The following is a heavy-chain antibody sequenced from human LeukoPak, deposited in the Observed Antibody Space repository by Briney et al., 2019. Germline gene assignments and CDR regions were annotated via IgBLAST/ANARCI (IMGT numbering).Heavy chain of an antibody. Sequence: PSETLSLTCTVSGGSISSYYWSWIRQPAGKGLEWIGRIYTSGSTNYNPSLKSRVTMSVDTSKNQFSLKLSSVTAADTAVYYCARERAEVPAAITFEWLDPWGQGTLVTVYS. J-gene: IGHJ5*02. V-gene: IGHV4-4*07. CDR3: ARERAEVPAAITFEWLDP. D-gene: IGHD2-2*02. CDR2: IYTSGST. CDR1: GGSISSYY.